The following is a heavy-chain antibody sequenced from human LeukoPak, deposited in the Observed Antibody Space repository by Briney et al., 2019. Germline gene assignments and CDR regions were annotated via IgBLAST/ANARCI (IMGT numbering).Heavy chain of an antibody. D-gene: IGHD6-13*01. J-gene: IGHJ4*02. CDR3: ARAAAAGEPLDY. CDR1: GYTFTSCG. CDR2: ISAYNGNT. V-gene: IGHV1-18*01. Sequence: ASVKVSCKASGYTFTSCGISWVRQAPGQGLEWMGWISAYNGNTNYAQKLQGRVTMTTDTSTSTAYKELRSLRSDDTAVYYCARAAAAGEPLDYWGQGTLVTVSS.